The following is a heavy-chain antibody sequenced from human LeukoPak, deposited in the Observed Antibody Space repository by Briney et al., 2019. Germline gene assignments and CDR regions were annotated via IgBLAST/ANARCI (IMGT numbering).Heavy chain of an antibody. J-gene: IGHJ4*02. Sequence: ETLSLTCTVSGGSISSSSYYWGWIRQPPGKGLEWIGSIYYSGSTYYNPSLKSRVTISADTSKNQLSLKLSSVTAADTAVYYCARRIVVVPAAVDYWGQGTLVTVSS. D-gene: IGHD2-2*01. V-gene: IGHV4-39*07. CDR1: GGSISSSSYY. CDR3: ARRIVVVPAAVDY. CDR2: IYYSGST.